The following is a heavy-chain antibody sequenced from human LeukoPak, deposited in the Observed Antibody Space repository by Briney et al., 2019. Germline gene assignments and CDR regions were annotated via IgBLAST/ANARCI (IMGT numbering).Heavy chain of an antibody. Sequence: GGSLRLSCAASGFTFSSYSMNWVRQAPGKGLEWVSSISSSSSYIYYADSVKGRFTISRDNAKNSLNLQMNSLRAEDTAVYYCARIVYCSSTSCDYYYMDVWGKGTTVTVSS. V-gene: IGHV3-21*04. CDR3: ARIVYCSSTSCDYYYMDV. D-gene: IGHD2-2*01. CDR2: ISSSSSYI. CDR1: GFTFSSYS. J-gene: IGHJ6*03.